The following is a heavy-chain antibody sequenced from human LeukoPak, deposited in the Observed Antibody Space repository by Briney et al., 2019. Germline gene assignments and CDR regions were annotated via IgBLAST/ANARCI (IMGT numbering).Heavy chain of an antibody. J-gene: IGHJ6*03. V-gene: IGHV1-69*05. CDR1: GDTFSGYA. Sequence: SVKVSCKASGDTFSGYAISWVRQAPGQGLEWMGRIIPIFGTANYAQKFQGRVTSTTDESTSTAYMELISLRSEDTAVYYCARDLARGYSYGLHYMDVCGKGATVTVSS. CDR2: IIPIFGTA. CDR3: ARDLARGYSYGLHYMDV. D-gene: IGHD5-18*01.